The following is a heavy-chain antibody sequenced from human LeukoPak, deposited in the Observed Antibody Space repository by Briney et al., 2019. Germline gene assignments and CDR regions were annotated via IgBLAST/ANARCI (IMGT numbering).Heavy chain of an antibody. Sequence: PSETLSLTCTVSGGSISSGSYYGGWIRQPAGKGLEWIGRIYTSGSTNYNPSLKSRVTISVDTSKNQFSLKLSSVTAADTAVYYCARGSGYAWQDYWGQGTLVTVSS. J-gene: IGHJ4*02. CDR1: GGSISSGSYY. CDR2: IYTSGST. V-gene: IGHV4-61*02. CDR3: ARGSGYAWQDY. D-gene: IGHD5-12*01.